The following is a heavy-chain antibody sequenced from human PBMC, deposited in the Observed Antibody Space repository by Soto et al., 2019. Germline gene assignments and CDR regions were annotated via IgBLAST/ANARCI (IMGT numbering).Heavy chain of an antibody. V-gene: IGHV4-34*01. Sequence: SETLSLTCAVYGGSFSGYYWSWIRQPPGKGLEWIGEINHSGSTNYNPSLKSRVTISVDTSKNQFSLKLSSVTAADTAVYYCARGHSITFGEGGYWGQGTLVTVSS. D-gene: IGHD3-16*01. CDR1: GGSFSGYY. J-gene: IGHJ4*02. CDR3: ARGHSITFGEGGY. CDR2: INHSGST.